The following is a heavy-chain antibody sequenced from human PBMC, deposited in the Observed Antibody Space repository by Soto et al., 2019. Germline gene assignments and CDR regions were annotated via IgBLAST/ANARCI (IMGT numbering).Heavy chain of an antibody. CDR1: GFTVSSNY. CDR3: ARDGMVRGVRKYYGLDV. V-gene: IGHV3-53*01. CDR2: MYSGGSK. Sequence: GGSLRLSCAASGFTVSSNYMSWVRQAPGKGLEWVSVMYSGGSKYYADSVKGRFTISRDNSKNTLYLQMNNLRAEDTAVYYCARDGMVRGVRKYYGLDVWGQGTTVTVSS. D-gene: IGHD3-10*01. J-gene: IGHJ6*02.